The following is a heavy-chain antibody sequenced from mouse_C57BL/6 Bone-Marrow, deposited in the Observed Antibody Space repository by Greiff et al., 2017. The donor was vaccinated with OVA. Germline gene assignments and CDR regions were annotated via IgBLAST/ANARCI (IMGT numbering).Heavy chain of an antibody. CDR2: IDPSDSYT. CDR1: GYTFTSYW. J-gene: IGHJ3*01. D-gene: IGHD2-4*01. CDR3: ARGVYDYDRFAY. Sequence: VQLQQPGAELVKPGASVKLSCKASGYTFTSYWMQWVKRRPGQGLEWIGEIDPSDSYTNSNQKFKGKATLTVDTSSSTAYMQLSSLTSEDSAVYYCARGVYDYDRFAYWGQGTLVTVSA. V-gene: IGHV1-50*01.